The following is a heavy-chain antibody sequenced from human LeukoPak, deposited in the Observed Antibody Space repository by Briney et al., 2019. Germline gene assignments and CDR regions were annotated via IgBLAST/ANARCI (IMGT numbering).Heavy chain of an antibody. CDR1: GFTYSSYA. V-gene: IGHV3-23*01. Sequence: GGSLRLSCAASGFTYSSYAMNWVRQAPGKGLEWVSTISGSGGRTYYADSVKGRFTISRDNSKNTLYLQMNSLRAEDTAVYYCAKGLAYCGGDCYAYYYYGMDVWGQGTTVTVSS. D-gene: IGHD2-21*02. CDR2: ISGSGGRT. J-gene: IGHJ6*02. CDR3: AKGLAYCGGDCYAYYYYGMDV.